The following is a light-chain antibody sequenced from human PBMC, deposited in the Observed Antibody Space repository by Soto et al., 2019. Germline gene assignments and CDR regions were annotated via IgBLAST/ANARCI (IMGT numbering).Light chain of an antibody. Sequence: QSVLTQPASVSGSPGQPITIPCTGASSDIGSYDLVSWYQQNPGKTPRLIIYEVNKRPWGVSNRFSGSKSGNTASLTISGLQAEDEADYYCCSYTSSNTLVFGGGTKVTVL. V-gene: IGLV2-23*02. CDR2: EVN. CDR3: CSYTSSNTLV. CDR1: SSDIGSYDL. J-gene: IGLJ2*01.